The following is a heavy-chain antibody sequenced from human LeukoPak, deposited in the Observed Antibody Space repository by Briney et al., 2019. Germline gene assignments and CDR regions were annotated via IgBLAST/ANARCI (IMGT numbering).Heavy chain of an antibody. V-gene: IGHV3-23*01. Sequence: PGGSLRLSCAASGFTFRSYVMSWVRLAPGKGLEWVSGLNTDGAWIYYADSVKGRFTISRDNSENTLYLQMNSLRVEDTAIYYCAEDTSPNWGFMGYWGQGTLVTVSS. J-gene: IGHJ4*02. CDR2: LNTDGAWI. CDR1: GFTFRSYV. CDR3: AEDTSPNWGFMGY. D-gene: IGHD7-27*01.